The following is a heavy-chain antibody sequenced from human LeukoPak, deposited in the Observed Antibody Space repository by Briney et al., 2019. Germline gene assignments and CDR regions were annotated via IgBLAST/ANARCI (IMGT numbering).Heavy chain of an antibody. CDR2: IYYSGST. V-gene: IGHV4-59*08. CDR1: GGSISSYY. J-gene: IGHJ6*02. D-gene: IGHD2-2*02. CDR3: ARHLGYCSSTSCYSYYYGMDV. Sequence: SSETLSLTCTVSGGSISSYYWSWIRQPPGKGLEWIGYIYYSGSTNYNPSLKSRVTISVDTSKNQFSLKLSSVTAADTAVYYCARHLGYCSSTSCYSYYYGMDVWGQGTTVTVSS.